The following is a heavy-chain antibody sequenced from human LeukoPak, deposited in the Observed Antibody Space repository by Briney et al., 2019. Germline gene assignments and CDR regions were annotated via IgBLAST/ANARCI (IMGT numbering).Heavy chain of an antibody. D-gene: IGHD3-3*01. Sequence: SETLSLTCTVSGGSISSYYWSWIRQPAGRGLEWIGRIYTSGSTNYNPSLKSQVTMSVDTSKNQFSLKLSSATAADTAVYYCASGVKDWFDPWGQGTLVTVSS. CDR3: ASGVKDWFDP. J-gene: IGHJ5*02. CDR2: IYTSGST. V-gene: IGHV4-4*07. CDR1: GGSISSYY.